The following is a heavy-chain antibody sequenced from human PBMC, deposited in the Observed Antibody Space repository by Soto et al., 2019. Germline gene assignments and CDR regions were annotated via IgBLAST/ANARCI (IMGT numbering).Heavy chain of an antibody. CDR1: GGSFSGYY. CDR3: ARARIAARNWFDP. V-gene: IGHV4-34*01. D-gene: IGHD6-13*01. Sequence: PSETLSLTCAVYGGSFSGYYWSWIRQPPGKGLEWIGEINHSGSTNYNPSLKSRVTISVDTSKNQFSLKLSSVTAADTAAYYCARARIAARNWFDPWGQGTLVTVSS. J-gene: IGHJ5*02. CDR2: INHSGST.